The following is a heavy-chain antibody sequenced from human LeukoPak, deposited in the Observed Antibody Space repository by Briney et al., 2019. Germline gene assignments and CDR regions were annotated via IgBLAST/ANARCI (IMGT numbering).Heavy chain of an antibody. CDR2: ISYDGSNK. J-gene: IGHJ5*02. CDR1: GFTFSSYG. CDR3: AKDATDSSGFNWFDP. Sequence: GRSLRLSCAASGFTFSSYGMHWVRQAPDKGLEWVAVISYDGSNKYYADSVKGRFTISRDNSKNTLYLQMNSLRAEDTAVYYCAKDATDSSGFNWFDPWGQGTLVTVSS. V-gene: IGHV3-30*18. D-gene: IGHD3-22*01.